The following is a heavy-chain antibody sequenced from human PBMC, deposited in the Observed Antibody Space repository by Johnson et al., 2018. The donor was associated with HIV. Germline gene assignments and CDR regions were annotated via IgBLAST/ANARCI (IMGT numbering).Heavy chain of an antibody. V-gene: IGHV3-74*01. CDR1: GFTFSSYW. J-gene: IGHJ3*02. CDR3: ARDGDSSSGYQPDAFDI. D-gene: IGHD3-22*01. Sequence: VQLVESGGGLVKPGGSLRLSCAASGFTFSSYWMHWVSQAPGKGLVWVSRISGGGDNPYYADSVKGRLTISRDNSRNTLYLQMNSLRAEDTAVYYCARDGDSSSGYQPDAFDIWGQGTMVTVSS. CDR2: ISGGGDNP.